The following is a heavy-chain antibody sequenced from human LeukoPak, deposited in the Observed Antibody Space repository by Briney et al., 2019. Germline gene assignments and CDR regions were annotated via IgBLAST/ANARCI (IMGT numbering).Heavy chain of an antibody. CDR1: GYTFTSYY. CDR3: ARDKGGSGWHEAWFDP. D-gene: IGHD6-19*01. CDR2: INPSGGST. Sequence: GASVKVSCKASGYTFTSYYMHWVRQAPGQGLEWMGIINPSGGSTSYAQKFQGRVTMTRDTSTSTVYMELSSLRSEDTAVYYCARDKGGSGWHEAWFDPWGQGTLVTVSS. J-gene: IGHJ5*02. V-gene: IGHV1-46*01.